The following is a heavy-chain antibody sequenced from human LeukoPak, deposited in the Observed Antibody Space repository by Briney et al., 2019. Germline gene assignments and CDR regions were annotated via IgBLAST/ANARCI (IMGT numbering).Heavy chain of an antibody. Sequence: PGGSLTLSCAASGFTFSSYSMNWVRQPPGKGLEWVSSISSSSSYIYYADSVKGRFTISRDNAKNSLYLQMNSLRAEDTAVYYCARDAGLYSSSWGQGTTVTVSS. CDR3: ARDAGLYSSS. D-gene: IGHD6-13*01. CDR2: ISSSSSYI. V-gene: IGHV3-21*01. CDR1: GFTFSSYS. J-gene: IGHJ6*02.